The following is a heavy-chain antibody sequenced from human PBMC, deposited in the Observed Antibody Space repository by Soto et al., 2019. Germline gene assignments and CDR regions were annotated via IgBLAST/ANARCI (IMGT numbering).Heavy chain of an antibody. CDR3: ASQRSSGYPYYYYMDV. J-gene: IGHJ6*03. CDR2: IYYSGST. V-gene: IGHV4-59*08. Sequence: SETLSLTCTVSGGSISSYYWSWIRQPPGKGLEWIGYIYYSGSTNYNPSLKSRVTISVDTSKNQFSLKLSSVTAADTAVYYCASQRSSGYPYYYYMDVWGKGTTVTVSS. D-gene: IGHD3-3*01. CDR1: GGSISSYY.